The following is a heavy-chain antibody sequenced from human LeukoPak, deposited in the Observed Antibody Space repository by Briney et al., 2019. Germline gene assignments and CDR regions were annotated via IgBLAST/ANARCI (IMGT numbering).Heavy chain of an antibody. D-gene: IGHD4-17*01. V-gene: IGHV4-59*01. CDR3: ARTHDYGDYPTTYFDY. J-gene: IGHJ4*02. Sequence: SETLSLTCTVSGSISSYFWSWIRQPPGRGLEWSGYISFSGGTNYNPPLQMRVTISVDTSKDQFSLKLSSVTAVDTDVYYCARTHDYGDYPTTYFDYWGQGTQVTVSS. CDR1: GSISSYF. CDR2: ISFSGGT.